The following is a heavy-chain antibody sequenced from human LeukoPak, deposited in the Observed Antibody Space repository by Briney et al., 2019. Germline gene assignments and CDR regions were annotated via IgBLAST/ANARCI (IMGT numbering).Heavy chain of an antibody. CDR3: TTDMIVVVMIDY. CDR2: IKSKTDGGTT. Sequence: GSLRLSCAASGFTFSNAWMSWVRQAPGKGLEWVGRIKSKTDGGTTDYAAPVKGRFTISRDDSKNTLYLQMNSLKTEDTAVYYCTTDMIVVVMIDYWGQGTLVTVSS. D-gene: IGHD3-22*01. CDR1: GFTFSNAW. V-gene: IGHV3-15*01. J-gene: IGHJ4*02.